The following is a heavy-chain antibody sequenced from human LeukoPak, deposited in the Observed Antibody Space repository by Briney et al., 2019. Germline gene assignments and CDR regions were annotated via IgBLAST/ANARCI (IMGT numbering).Heavy chain of an antibody. V-gene: IGHV4-38-2*02. CDR1: GYSISSGYY. D-gene: IGHD3-22*01. J-gene: IGHJ3*02. CDR2: IYHSGST. CDR3: ARDAENYYDSSDAFDI. Sequence: SETLSLTCTVSGYSISSGYYWGWIRQPPGKGLEWIGSIYHSGSTYYNPSLKSRVTISVDTSKNQFSLKLSSVTAADTAVYYCARDAENYYDSSDAFDIWGQGTMVTVSS.